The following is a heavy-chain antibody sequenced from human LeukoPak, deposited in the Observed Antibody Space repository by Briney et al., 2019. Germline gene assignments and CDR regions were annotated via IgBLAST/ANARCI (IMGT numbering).Heavy chain of an antibody. V-gene: IGHV4-61*08. D-gene: IGHD3-3*01. CDR3: ARDHPFGRYFDY. J-gene: IGHJ4*02. CDR1: GGSISSGGYS. Sequence: SETLSLTCAVSGGSISSGGYSWSWIRQPPGKGLEWIGYIYYSGSTNYNPSLKSRVTISVDTSKNQFSLKLSSVTAADTAVYYCARDHPFGRYFDYWGQGTLVTVSS. CDR2: IYYSGST.